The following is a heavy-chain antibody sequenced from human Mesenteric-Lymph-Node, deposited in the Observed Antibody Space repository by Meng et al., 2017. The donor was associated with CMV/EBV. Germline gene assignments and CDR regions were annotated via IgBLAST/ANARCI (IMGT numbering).Heavy chain of an antibody. D-gene: IGHD2-8*02. CDR1: GFMFSNYG. CDR3: ARDCTVGATYSASLVY. J-gene: IGHJ4*01. Sequence: LSLTCAASGFMFSNYGMHWVRQAPGKGLEWVALIWYDGSNKYYGDSVKGRFAISRDDSEDTLYLQMNSLRADDTAIYCWARDCTVGATYSASLVYWGQGTLVTVSS. CDR2: IWYDGSNK. V-gene: IGHV3-33*01.